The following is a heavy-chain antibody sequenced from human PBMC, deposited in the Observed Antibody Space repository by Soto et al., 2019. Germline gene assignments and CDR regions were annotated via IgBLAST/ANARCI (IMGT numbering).Heavy chain of an antibody. J-gene: IGHJ4*02. CDR1: GGYISSSSYY. Sequence: PSETLCVTCTVAGGYISSSSYYWGWIRKPPGQGLEWLGTIYSLGNTYYNPSLKSRVTISVDKSKSQLFLKLSSVTAPDTAVYYCARQIYDSSGYYYAYWGQGTLVTVSS. D-gene: IGHD3-22*01. V-gene: IGHV4-39*01. CDR3: ARQIYDSSGYYYAY. CDR2: IYSLGNT.